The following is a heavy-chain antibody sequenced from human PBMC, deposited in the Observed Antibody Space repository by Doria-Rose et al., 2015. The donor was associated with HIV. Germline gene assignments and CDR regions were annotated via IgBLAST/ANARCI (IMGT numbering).Heavy chain of an antibody. Sequence: QAPGKGLEWVAFIRYDGSNKYYADSVKGRFTISRDNSKKTLYLQMNRLTAEDTAVYYCAKTSGSSLDYWGQGMLVTVSS. V-gene: IGHV3-30*02. CDR2: IRYDGSNK. D-gene: IGHD3-10*01. J-gene: IGHJ4*02. CDR3: AKTSGSSLDY.